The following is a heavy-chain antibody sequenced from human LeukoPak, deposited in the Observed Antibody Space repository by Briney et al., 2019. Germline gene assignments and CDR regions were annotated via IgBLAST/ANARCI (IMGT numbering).Heavy chain of an antibody. J-gene: IGHJ5*02. V-gene: IGHV4-34*01. CDR1: GGSFSGYY. CDR2: INHSGST. Sequence: SETLSLTCAVYGGSFSGYYWSGIRQPPGKGLEWIGEINHSGSTNYNPSLKSRVTISVDTSKNQFSLKLSSVTAADTAVYYCARRLYSSSTYNWFDPWGQGTLVAVSS. CDR3: ARRLYSSSTYNWFDP. D-gene: IGHD6-6*01.